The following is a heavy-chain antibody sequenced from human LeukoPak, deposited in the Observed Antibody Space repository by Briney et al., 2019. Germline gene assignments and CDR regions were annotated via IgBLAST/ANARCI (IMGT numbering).Heavy chain of an antibody. CDR3: ARVVAMAGVPVY. D-gene: IGHD2-15*01. CDR2: INPNSGGT. CDR1: GYTFTGYY. V-gene: IGHV1-2*06. Sequence: ASVKVSCXASGYTFTGYYMHWVRQAPGQGLEWMGRINPNSGGTNYAQKFQGRVTMTRDTSISTAYMELSRLRSDDTAVYYCARVVAMAGVPVYWGQGTLVTVSS. J-gene: IGHJ4*02.